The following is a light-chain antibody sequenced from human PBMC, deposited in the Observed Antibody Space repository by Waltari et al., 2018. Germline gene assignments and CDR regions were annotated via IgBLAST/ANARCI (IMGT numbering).Light chain of an antibody. J-gene: IGLJ3*02. V-gene: IGLV2-14*01. Sequence: QSALTQPASVSGSPGQSITISCTGTSSDVGGYNYVSWYQQHPVEAPKLLMFDVSKRPSGTSNRFSGSKSGNTASLTISGLQAEDEANYYCASYTTSSTFGVFGGGTKLTVL. CDR2: DVS. CDR3: ASYTTSSTFGV. CDR1: SSDVGGYNY.